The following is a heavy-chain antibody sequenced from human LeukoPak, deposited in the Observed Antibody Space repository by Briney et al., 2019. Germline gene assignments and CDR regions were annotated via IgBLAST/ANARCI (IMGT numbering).Heavy chain of an antibody. J-gene: IGHJ4*02. Sequence: GGSLRLSCAASRFTFNNYVMSWIRHAPGKGLEWLSGINGSGGRTYYADSVKGRFTISRDNSRDTLYLQMNGLRADDTAVYYCAKLDGVLSYWGQGTLVTVAS. CDR1: RFTFNNYV. V-gene: IGHV3-23*01. CDR3: AKLDGVLSY. CDR2: INGSGGRT.